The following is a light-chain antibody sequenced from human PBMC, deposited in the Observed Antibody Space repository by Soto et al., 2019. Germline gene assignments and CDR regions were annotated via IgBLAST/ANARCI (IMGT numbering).Light chain of an antibody. J-gene: IGLJ1*01. Sequence: SALTQPASVSGSPGQSITISCTGTSSDVGGYNSVSWYQQYPGKAPKLMIHDVSNRPSGVSDRFSGSKSGNTASLTISGLQPEDEADYYCSSYTTSISYVFGSGTKLTVL. V-gene: IGLV2-14*03. CDR2: DVS. CDR1: SSDVGGYNS. CDR3: SSYTTSISYV.